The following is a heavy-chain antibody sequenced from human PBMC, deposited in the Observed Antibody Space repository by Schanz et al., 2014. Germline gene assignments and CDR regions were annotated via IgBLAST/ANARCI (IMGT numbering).Heavy chain of an antibody. CDR3: ARDGAELYYFDD. CDR1: GLTFSDYY. V-gene: IGHV3-7*01. Sequence: EVQLVESGGGLVKPGGSLRLSCAASGLTFSDYYMSWIRQAPGKGLEWVANINQDGSEKYYVDSVKGRFTISRDNAKNSLYLQMNGLRAEDTAVFYCARDGAELYYFDDWGQGTLVTVSS. CDR2: INQDGSEK. J-gene: IGHJ4*02. D-gene: IGHD1-1*01.